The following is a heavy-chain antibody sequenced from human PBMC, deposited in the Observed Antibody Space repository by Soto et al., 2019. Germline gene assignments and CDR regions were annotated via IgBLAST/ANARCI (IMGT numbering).Heavy chain of an antibody. V-gene: IGHV1-18*01. D-gene: IGHD2-15*01. Sequence: QVQLVQSAAEVKKPGASVKVSCKASGYTLTNYAISWVRQAPGQEPEWMGWINTYNGNSNYAQKFQGRVTMTTDTSTNTAYMELRSLTSDDTAVYYCARDCTGGSCFCIYWGQGTLVTVSS. CDR1: GYTLTNYA. CDR3: ARDCTGGSCFCIY. J-gene: IGHJ4*02. CDR2: INTYNGNS.